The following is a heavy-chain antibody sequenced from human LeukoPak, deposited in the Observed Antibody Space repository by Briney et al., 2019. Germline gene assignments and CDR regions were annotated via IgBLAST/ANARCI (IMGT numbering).Heavy chain of an antibody. CDR2: IYPGDSDT. V-gene: IGHV5-51*01. CDR1: GYIFTNNW. J-gene: IGHJ4*02. CDR3: ARQTRDGSGSRGYSFDF. D-gene: IGHD3-10*01. Sequence: GESLQISCKGSGYIFTNNWIGWVRQMPGKGLKWMGIIYPGDSDTRYSPSFEGQVTISVDKSISTDYLQWSSLKALDTDMYNCARQTRDGSGSRGYSFDFWGQGTLVTVSS.